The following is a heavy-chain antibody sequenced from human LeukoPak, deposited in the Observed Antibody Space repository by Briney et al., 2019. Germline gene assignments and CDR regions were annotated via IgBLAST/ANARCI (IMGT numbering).Heavy chain of an antibody. CDR3: ARGLRGATASVWFDP. D-gene: IGHD4/OR15-4a*01. J-gene: IGHJ5*02. CDR2: INHSGST. Sequence: SETLSLTCAVYGGSLSGYHWSWIRQPPGKGLEWIGEINHSGSTNYNPSLKSRVTISVDTSKNQFSLKLSSVTAADTAVYYCARGLRGATASVWFDPWGQGTLVTVSS. V-gene: IGHV4-34*01. CDR1: GGSLSGYH.